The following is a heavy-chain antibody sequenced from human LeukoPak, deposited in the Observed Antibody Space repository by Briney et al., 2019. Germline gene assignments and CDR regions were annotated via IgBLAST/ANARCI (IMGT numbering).Heavy chain of an antibody. CDR2: IYWDDAK. CDR1: GFSLSTSGVG. J-gene: IGHJ3*02. Sequence: SGPTLVNPTQTFTLTCTFSGFSLSTSGVGVGWFRQPPRKALEWLALIYWDDAKRYSPSLKNRLTITQDTSNKQVVLTMTDMDPVDTATYYCAHTVTYSLGDAFDIWGQGTMVTVSS. V-gene: IGHV2-5*02. CDR3: AHTVTYSLGDAFDI. D-gene: IGHD2-15*01.